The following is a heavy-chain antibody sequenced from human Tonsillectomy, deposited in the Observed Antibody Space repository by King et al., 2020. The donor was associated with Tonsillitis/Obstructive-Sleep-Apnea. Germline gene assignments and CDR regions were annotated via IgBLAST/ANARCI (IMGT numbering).Heavy chain of an antibody. Sequence: VQLVESGAEVKKPGESLRISCKGSGYSFTNYWISWVRQMPGKGLEWMGRIDPSDSYTNYSPSFQGHVTISADKSINTAYLQWSSLKASDTAIFYCATTGDLYGSGNYFSNAMAVWGQGTTVTVSS. CDR1: GYSFTNYW. CDR2: IDPSDSYT. J-gene: IGHJ6*02. D-gene: IGHD3-10*01. V-gene: IGHV5-10-1*03. CDR3: ATTGDLYGSGNYFSNAMAV.